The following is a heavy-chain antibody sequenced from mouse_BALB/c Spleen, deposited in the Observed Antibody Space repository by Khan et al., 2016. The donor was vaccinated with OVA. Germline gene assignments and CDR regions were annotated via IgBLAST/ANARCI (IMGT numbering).Heavy chain of an antibody. Sequence: EVELEESGGGLVQPGGSRKLSCAASGFTFSDYGMAWVRQAPGKGPEWVAFISDLAYTFYYADNVTGRFTLSRETAKNPLYLEMSSLRSGDTSIYYCARGGGTAPCAYWGQGTMVTVSA. D-gene: IGHD1-1*02. CDR2: ISDLAYTF. CDR3: ARGGGTAPCAY. CDR1: GFTFSDYG. J-gene: IGHJ3*01. V-gene: IGHV5-15*02.